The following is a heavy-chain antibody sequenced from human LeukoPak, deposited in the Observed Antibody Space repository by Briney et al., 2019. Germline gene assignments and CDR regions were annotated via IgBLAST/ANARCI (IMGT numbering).Heavy chain of an antibody. Sequence: SETLSLTCTVSGGSISSYYWSWIRQPPGKGLEWIGYIYYSGSTYYNPSLKSRVTISVDTSKNQFSLKLSSVTAADTAVYYCARDRMGSYGDRSFDYWGQGTLVTVSS. CDR1: GGSISSYY. CDR2: IYYSGST. J-gene: IGHJ4*02. CDR3: ARDRMGSYGDRSFDY. D-gene: IGHD4-17*01. V-gene: IGHV4-59*12.